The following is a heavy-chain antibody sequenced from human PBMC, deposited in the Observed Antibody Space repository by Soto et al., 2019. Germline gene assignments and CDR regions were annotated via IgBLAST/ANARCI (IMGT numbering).Heavy chain of an antibody. CDR1: GYTFTSYD. D-gene: IGHD2-15*01. J-gene: IGHJ5*02. V-gene: IGHV1-8*01. CDR2: MNPNSGNT. CDR3: ARGIKYAAYSRWFDP. Sequence: QVQLVQSGAEVKKPGASVKVSCKASGYTFTSYDINWVRQATGQGLEYLGWMNPNSGNTAYVQKFQGRVTMTWDTSVTTAYMDLSSLRSEDTAVYFWARGIKYAAYSRWFDPWGQGTLVPVSS.